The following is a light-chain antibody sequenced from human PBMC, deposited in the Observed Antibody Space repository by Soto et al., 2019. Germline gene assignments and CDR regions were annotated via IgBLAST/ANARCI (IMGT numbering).Light chain of an antibody. V-gene: IGLV2-14*01. Sequence: QSALTQPASVSGPPGQSIAISCTGTSSDVGGYNYVTWYQQEPGKAPKLIIYDVSYRPSGVSNRFSGSKSGNTASLIISGLQAEDEADYYCSSYSSGSTYVFGTGTKVTVL. J-gene: IGLJ1*01. CDR2: DVS. CDR1: SSDVGGYNY. CDR3: SSYSSGSTYV.